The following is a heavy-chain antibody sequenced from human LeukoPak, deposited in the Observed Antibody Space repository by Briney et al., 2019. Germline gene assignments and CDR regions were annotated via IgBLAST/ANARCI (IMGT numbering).Heavy chain of an antibody. CDR1: GGTFSSYA. CDR3: ARDGYNCGRAFDI. J-gene: IGHJ3*02. Sequence: GASVKVSCKASGGTFSSYAISWVRQAPGQGLEWMGGIIPIFGTANYAQKFQGRVTITADESTSTAYMELSSLRSEDTAVYYCARDGYNCGRAFDIWGQGTMVTVSS. CDR2: IIPIFGTA. V-gene: IGHV1-69*01. D-gene: IGHD5-24*01.